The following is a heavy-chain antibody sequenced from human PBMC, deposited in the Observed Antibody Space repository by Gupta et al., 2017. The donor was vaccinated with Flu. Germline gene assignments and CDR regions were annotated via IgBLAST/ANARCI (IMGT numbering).Heavy chain of an antibody. D-gene: IGHD3-22*01. Sequence: QLKRQKPGQGLVNPPETLPLTATSTGDSITSSSSYGCGCIRQPQGTGLDWIGNLCVSGGTSYNPSLKSRVIISVYTSINQFSLKLRSVTAADTAVYYCARHKYSYDRRGPPGWFDPWGQGTLVTVSS. CDR2: LCVSGGT. CDR1: GDSITSSSSYG. J-gene: IGHJ5*02. CDR3: ARHKYSYDRRGPPGWFDP. V-gene: IGHV4-39*01.